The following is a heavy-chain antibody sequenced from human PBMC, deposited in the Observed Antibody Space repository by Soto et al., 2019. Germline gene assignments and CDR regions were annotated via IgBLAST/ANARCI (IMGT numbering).Heavy chain of an antibody. CDR3: AGESGSGYDLAYFDY. CDR1: GGSISSGGYS. CDR2: IYYSGST. V-gene: IGHV4-31*03. Sequence: QVQLQESGPGLVKPSQTLSLTCTVSGGSISSGGYSWSWIRQHPGKGLEWIGNIYYSGSTYYNPSLKSRVTISVDTSKNQVSPKLSSVTAADTAVYYCAGESGSGYDLAYFDYWGQGTLVTVSS. D-gene: IGHD5-12*01. J-gene: IGHJ4*02.